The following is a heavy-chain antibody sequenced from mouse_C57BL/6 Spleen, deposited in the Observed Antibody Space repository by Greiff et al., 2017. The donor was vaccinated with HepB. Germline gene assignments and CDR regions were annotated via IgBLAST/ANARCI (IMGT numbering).Heavy chain of an antibody. V-gene: IGHV1-64*01. CDR3: AQIYYGNYGYFDY. CDR2: IHPNSGST. D-gene: IGHD2-1*01. CDR1: GYTFTSYW. J-gene: IGHJ2*01. Sequence: VKLQQPGAELVKPGASVKLSCKASGYTFTSYWMHWVKQRPGQGLEWIGMIHPNSGSTNYNEKFKSKATLTVDKSSSTAYMQLSSLTSEDSAVYYCAQIYYGNYGYFDYWGQGTTLTVSS.